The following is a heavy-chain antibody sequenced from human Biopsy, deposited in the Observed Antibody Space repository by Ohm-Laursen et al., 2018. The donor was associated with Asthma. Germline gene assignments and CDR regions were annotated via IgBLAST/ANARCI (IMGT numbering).Heavy chain of an antibody. Sequence: SLRLSCTASGFTFSSSGMHWVRQAPGKGLKWVAVISSAGSNKYYADSVKGRFTISRDNSKNTLYLQMTSLSAEDSAVYYCARVEGVVEAATRLGGMDVWGQGTTVTVSS. CDR2: ISSAGSNK. D-gene: IGHD2-15*01. CDR1: GFTFSSSG. V-gene: IGHV3-30*03. J-gene: IGHJ6*02. CDR3: ARVEGVVEAATRLGGMDV.